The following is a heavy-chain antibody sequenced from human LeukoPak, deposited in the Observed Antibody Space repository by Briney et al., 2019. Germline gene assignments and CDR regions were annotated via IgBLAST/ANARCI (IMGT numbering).Heavy chain of an antibody. V-gene: IGHV3-48*03. CDR2: ISSSGSTI. Sequence: GGSLRLSCAASGFTFSSYEMNSVHQAPGKGLEWVSYISSSGSTIYHADSVKGRFTISRDNAKNSLYLQMNSLRAEDTAVYYCARDGSSVAGSILSFDYWGQGTLVTVSS. D-gene: IGHD6-19*01. J-gene: IGHJ4*02. CDR3: ARDGSSVAGSILSFDY. CDR1: GFTFSSYE.